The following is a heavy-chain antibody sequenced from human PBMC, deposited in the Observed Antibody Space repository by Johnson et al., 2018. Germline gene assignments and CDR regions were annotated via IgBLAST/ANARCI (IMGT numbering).Heavy chain of an antibody. CDR1: GFTFGDYA. D-gene: IGHD2-2*02. Sequence: VQLVESGGGLVKPGRSLRLSCTASGFTFGDYAMSWFRQAPGKGLEWVGFIRSKAYGGTTEYAASVKGRFTIPRDDSKSIVELQKNSLKTEDTAVYYCTSHLGYCSSTSCYSPYYYYGMDVWGQGTTVTVSS. J-gene: IGHJ6*02. V-gene: IGHV3-49*05. CDR2: IRSKAYGGTT. CDR3: TSHLGYCSSTSCYSPYYYYGMDV.